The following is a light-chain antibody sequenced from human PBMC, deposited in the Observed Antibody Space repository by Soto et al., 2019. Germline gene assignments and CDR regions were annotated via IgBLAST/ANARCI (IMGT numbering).Light chain of an antibody. CDR2: AAS. CDR3: QNYHSAPPLT. V-gene: IGKV1-27*01. Sequence: DIQMTQSPSSLSASVGDRVTITCRASQGISNYLVWYQQKPGKTPKLLIYAASTLHSGVPSRFSGSGSGTDFTLTISSLQPEDVATYYCQNYHSAPPLTFGGGTKVEIK. CDR1: QGISNY. J-gene: IGKJ4*01.